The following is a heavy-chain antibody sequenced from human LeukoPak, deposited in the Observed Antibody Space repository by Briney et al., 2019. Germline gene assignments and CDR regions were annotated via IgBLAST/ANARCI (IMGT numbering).Heavy chain of an antibody. J-gene: IGHJ4*02. CDR2: IYYRGST. CDR3: ARLDSSGYCYFDY. Sequence: PSETQSLTCTVSGGSVNSHHWSWIRQPPGKGLEGIGYIYYRGSTNYNPSLKSRVTISVDTSKNQFSLKLSTVTAADTAVYYCARLDSSGYCYFDYWGQGTLVTVSS. V-gene: IGHV4-59*08. CDR1: GGSVNSHH. D-gene: IGHD3-22*01.